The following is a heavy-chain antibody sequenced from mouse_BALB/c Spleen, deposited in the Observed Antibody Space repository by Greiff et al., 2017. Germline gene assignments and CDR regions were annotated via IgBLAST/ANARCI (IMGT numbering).Heavy chain of an antibody. CDR3: ARDGYYDY. D-gene: IGHD2-3*01. J-gene: IGHJ2*01. Sequence: QVQLQQSGAELVRPGVSVKISCKGSGFTFTDYAMHWVRQSHAKSLEWIGVISTYYGDASYTQKFKGKAKMTVDKYSSTAYMELARLTSEDSAIYYCARDGYYDYWGQGTTLTVSS. CDR2: ISTYYGDA. CDR1: GFTFTDYA. V-gene: IGHV1S137*01.